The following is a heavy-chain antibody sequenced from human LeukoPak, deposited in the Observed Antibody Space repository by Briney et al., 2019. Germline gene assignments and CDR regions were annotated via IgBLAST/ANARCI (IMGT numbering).Heavy chain of an antibody. D-gene: IGHD6-13*01. J-gene: IGHJ4*02. CDR1: GYTFTGYY. Sequence: ASVKVSCKASGYTFTGYYMHWVRQAPGQGLEWMGWINPNSGGTNYAQKFQGRVTMTRDTSISAAYMELSRLRSDDTAVYYCARDYSSSWSGYPDYWGQGTLVTVSS. CDR2: INPNSGGT. CDR3: ARDYSSSWSGYPDY. V-gene: IGHV1-2*02.